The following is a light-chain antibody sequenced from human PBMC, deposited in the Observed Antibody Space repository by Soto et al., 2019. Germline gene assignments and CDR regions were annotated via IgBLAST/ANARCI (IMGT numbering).Light chain of an antibody. CDR3: QQYGSSPRT. CDR1: QSVSNSY. J-gene: IGKJ1*01. V-gene: IGKV3-20*01. Sequence: IVLTQSPGTLSLPPGERATLSCRASQSVSNSYLAWYQQKPGQAPRLLIYGASSRATGIPDRFSGSGSGTDFTLTITRLEPEDFVVYYCQQYGSSPRTFGQGTKVEIK. CDR2: GAS.